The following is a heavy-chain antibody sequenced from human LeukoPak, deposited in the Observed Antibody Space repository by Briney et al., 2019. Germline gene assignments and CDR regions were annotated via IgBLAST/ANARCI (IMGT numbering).Heavy chain of an antibody. J-gene: IGHJ3*02. D-gene: IGHD3-9*01. V-gene: IGHV1-18*01. CDR1: GYTFTSYG. CDR3: ARFQYYDILTGYYGAFDI. Sequence: GASVKVSCKASGYTFTSYGMSWVRQAPGQGLEWMGWISAYNGNTNYAQKLQGRVTMTTDTSTSTAYMELRSLRSDDTAVYYCARFQYYDILTGYYGAFDIWGQGTMVTVSS. CDR2: ISAYNGNT.